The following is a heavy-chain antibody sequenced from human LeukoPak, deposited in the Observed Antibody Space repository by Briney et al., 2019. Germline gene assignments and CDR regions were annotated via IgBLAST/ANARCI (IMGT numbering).Heavy chain of an antibody. CDR3: ARDPSHCSGGSCYAFDI. V-gene: IGHV4-31*03. CDR2: IYYSGST. Sequence: SETLSLTCTVSGGSISSGGYYWSWIRQHPGKGLEWIGYIYYSGSTYYNPSLKSRVTISVDTSKNQFSLKLSSVTAADTAVYYCARDPSHCSGGSCYAFDIWGQGTMVTVSS. J-gene: IGHJ3*02. D-gene: IGHD2-15*01. CDR1: GGSISSGGYY.